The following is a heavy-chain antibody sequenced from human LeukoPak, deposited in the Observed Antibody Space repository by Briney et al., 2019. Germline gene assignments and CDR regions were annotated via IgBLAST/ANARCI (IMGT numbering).Heavy chain of an antibody. CDR2: ISYDGSYK. CDR1: GFPFNMYA. Sequence: GGSLRLSCSASGFPFNMYAMHWVRQAPGKGLEWVAVISYDGSYKYYADSVQGRFTISRDNSKNTLYLQMNSLRPDDTAVYYCAKWDFDYWGQGTLVTVSS. CDR3: AKWDFDY. J-gene: IGHJ4*02. V-gene: IGHV3-30*18.